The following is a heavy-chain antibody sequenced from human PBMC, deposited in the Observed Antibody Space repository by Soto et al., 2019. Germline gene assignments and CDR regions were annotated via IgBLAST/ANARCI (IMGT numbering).Heavy chain of an antibody. CDR2: IIPIFGTA. V-gene: IGHV1-69*06. CDR3: ARDARDADNYDTDY. J-gene: IGHJ4*02. Sequence: QVQLVQSGAEVKKPGPSVQVSCKASGGTFSSYAISWVRQAPGQGLEWMGGIIPIFGTANSAQKFQGRVTITADKSTSTAYMELSSLRSEDTAVYYCARDARDADNYDTDYWGQGTMVTVSS. D-gene: IGHD3-9*01. CDR1: GGTFSSYA.